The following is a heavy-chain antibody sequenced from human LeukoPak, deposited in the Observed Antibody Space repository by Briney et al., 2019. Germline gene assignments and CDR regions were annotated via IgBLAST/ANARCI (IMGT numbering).Heavy chain of an antibody. CDR3: ARARGSSFYNWFDP. J-gene: IGHJ5*02. V-gene: IGHV1-69*04. CDR2: IIPILGIA. CDR1: GYTFTSYG. Sequence: ASVKVSCKASGYTFTSYGISWVRQAPGQGLEWMGRIIPILGIANYAQKFQGRVTITADKSTSTAYMELSSLRSDDTAVYYCARARGSSFYNWFDPWGQGTLVTVSS. D-gene: IGHD6-6*01.